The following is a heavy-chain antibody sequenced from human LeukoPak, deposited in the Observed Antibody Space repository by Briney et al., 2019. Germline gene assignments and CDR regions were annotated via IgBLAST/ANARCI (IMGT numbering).Heavy chain of an antibody. CDR2: INPNSGGT. CDR3: ARVYYDILTGYPWFDY. CDR1: GYTFTGYY. V-gene: IGHV1-2*02. D-gene: IGHD3-9*01. Sequence: ASVKVSCKASGYTFTGYYMHWVRQAPGQGLEWMGWINPNSGGTNYAQKFQGRVIMTRDTSISTAYMELSRLRSDDTAVYYCARVYYDILTGYPWFDYWGQGTLVTVSS. J-gene: IGHJ4*02.